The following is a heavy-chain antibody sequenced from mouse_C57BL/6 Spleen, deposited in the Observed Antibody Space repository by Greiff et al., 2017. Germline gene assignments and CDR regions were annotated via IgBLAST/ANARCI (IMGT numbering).Heavy chain of an antibody. Sequence: QVQLQQPGAELVKPGASVKLSCKASGYTFTSYWLQWVKQRPGQGLEWIGEIDPSDSYTNYNQKFKGKATLTVDTSSSTAYMQRSSLTSEDSAVYYGARSDSSGGRYYCDYWGQGTTRTVSS. CDR3: ARSDSSGGRYYCDY. D-gene: IGHD3-2*02. CDR1: GYTFTSYW. CDR2: IDPSDSYT. J-gene: IGHJ2*01. V-gene: IGHV1-50*01.